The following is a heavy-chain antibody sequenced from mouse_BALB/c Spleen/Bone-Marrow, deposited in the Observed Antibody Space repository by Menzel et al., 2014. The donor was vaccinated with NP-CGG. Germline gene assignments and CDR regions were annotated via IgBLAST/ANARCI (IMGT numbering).Heavy chain of an antibody. CDR3: ARSDGYRTMDY. V-gene: IGHV1-82*01. CDR1: GYAFSSSW. CDR2: IYPGDGDT. J-gene: IGHJ4*01. D-gene: IGHD2-3*01. Sequence: QVQLQQSGPELVKPGASVKISCKASGYAFSSSWMNWVKQRPGQGLEWIGRIYPGDGDTNYNGKFKGEATLTADKSSSTAYMQLSSLTSVDSAVYFCARSDGYRTMDYWGQGTSVTVSS.